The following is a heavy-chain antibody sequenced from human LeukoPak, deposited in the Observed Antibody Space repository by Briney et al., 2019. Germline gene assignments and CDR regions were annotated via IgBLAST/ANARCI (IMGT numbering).Heavy chain of an antibody. Sequence: TSETLSLICTVSGVSISSSNNFWGWIRQPPGKGLEWIGSMHYRGTAYYIPSLKSRVTIPVDTSKNQFSLELSSVTAADTAVYYCARHEEEDGYNAKTFDFWGQGTLVTVSS. V-gene: IGHV4-39*01. CDR2: MHYRGTA. J-gene: IGHJ4*02. D-gene: IGHD5-24*01. CDR3: ARHEEEDGYNAKTFDF. CDR1: GVSISSSNNF.